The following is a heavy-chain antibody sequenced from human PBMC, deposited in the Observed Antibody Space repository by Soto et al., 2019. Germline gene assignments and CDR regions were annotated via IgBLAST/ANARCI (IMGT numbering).Heavy chain of an antibody. Sequence: QMQLVQSGPEVKKPGTSVKVSCKASRFTFTSSAVQWVRQARGQRLEWIGWIVVGSGNTNYAQKFHGRVTMTRDTSINTVYMELKNLSPDDTAVYYCGRGRSGQIVVFYWGQGTPVTVSS. CDR2: IVVGSGNT. CDR1: RFTFTSSA. D-gene: IGHD1-26*01. CDR3: GRGRSGQIVVFY. J-gene: IGHJ4*02. V-gene: IGHV1-58*01.